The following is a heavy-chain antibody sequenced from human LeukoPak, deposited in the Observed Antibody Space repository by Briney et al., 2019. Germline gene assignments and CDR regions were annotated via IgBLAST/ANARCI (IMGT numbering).Heavy chain of an antibody. V-gene: IGHV3-23*01. CDR3: ANGGPYYYYYYMGV. Sequence: GGSLRLSCAASGFTFSSYGMSWVRQAPGKGLEWVSAISGGGGSTYYADSVKGRFAISRDNSKNILYLQMNSLRVEDTAVYYCANGGPYYYYYYMGVWGKGTTVTISS. CDR1: GFTFSSYG. D-gene: IGHD3-10*01. J-gene: IGHJ6*03. CDR2: ISGGGGST.